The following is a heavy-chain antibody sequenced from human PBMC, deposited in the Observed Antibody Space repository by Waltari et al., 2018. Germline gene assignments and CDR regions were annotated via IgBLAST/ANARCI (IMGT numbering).Heavy chain of an antibody. Sequence: EVQLLESGGGLVQPGGSLRLSCAASGFTFSNYAMSWVRQAPGKGLEWVSASSGSGDGTYHGDSVKGRFTISRDNSKNTLDLQMNSLRVEDTAIYFCAKVYSGSYLDYWGQGTLVTVSS. CDR2: SSGSGDGT. CDR1: GFTFSNYA. V-gene: IGHV3-23*01. J-gene: IGHJ4*02. D-gene: IGHD1-26*01. CDR3: AKVYSGSYLDY.